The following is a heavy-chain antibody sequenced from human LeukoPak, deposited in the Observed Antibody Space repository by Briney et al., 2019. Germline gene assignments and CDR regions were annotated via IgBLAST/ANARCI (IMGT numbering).Heavy chain of an antibody. D-gene: IGHD2-2*01. CDR2: IDSSSSSTYI. Sequence: GGSLRLSCAASGFTFSSYEMNWVRQAPGKGLEWVSSIDSSSSSTYIYYADSVKGRFTISRDNAKNSLYLQMNSLRAEDTAVYYCARENQLPPRGRLVDYWGQGTLVTVSS. V-gene: IGHV3-48*03. CDR3: ARENQLPPRGRLVDY. CDR1: GFTFSSYE. J-gene: IGHJ4*02.